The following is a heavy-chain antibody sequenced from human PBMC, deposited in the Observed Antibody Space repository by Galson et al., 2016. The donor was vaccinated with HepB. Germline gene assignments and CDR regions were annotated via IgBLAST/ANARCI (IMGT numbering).Heavy chain of an antibody. CDR2: IYYSGGT. D-gene: IGHD5-24*01. CDR1: GGSISSGGYY. V-gene: IGHV4-31*03. Sequence: TLSLTCTVSGGSISSGGYYWSWIRQHPGEGLEWIGYIYYSGGTFYNPSLNSRVTISVDTSKNQFSLKLTYVTAADTAVYYCARDGGYNYPNTDYWGQGTLVTVSS. J-gene: IGHJ4*02. CDR3: ARDGGYNYPNTDY.